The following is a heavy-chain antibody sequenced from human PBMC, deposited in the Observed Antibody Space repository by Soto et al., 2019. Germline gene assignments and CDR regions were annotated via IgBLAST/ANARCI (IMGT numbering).Heavy chain of an antibody. CDR1: GFTFSSYA. Sequence: PGGSLRLSCAASGFTFSSYAMSWVRQAPGKGLEWVSAISGSGGSTYYADSVKGRFTISRDNSKNTLYLQMNSLRAEDTAVYYCAKQYDFWSGYYRASLDYWGQGTLVTVSS. CDR3: AKQYDFWSGYYRASLDY. D-gene: IGHD3-3*01. CDR2: ISGSGGST. V-gene: IGHV3-23*01. J-gene: IGHJ4*02.